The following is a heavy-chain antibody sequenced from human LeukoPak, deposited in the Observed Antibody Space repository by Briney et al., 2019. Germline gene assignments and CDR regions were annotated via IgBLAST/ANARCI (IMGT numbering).Heavy chain of an antibody. D-gene: IGHD6-13*01. CDR2: INWNGGST. CDR3: ARTGYSSSWYYFDY. CDR1: GFTFDDYG. Sequence: GGSLRLSCAASGFTFDDYGMSWVRQAPGKGLEWVSGINWNGGSTGYADSVKGRFTISRDNAKNSLYLQMNSLRAEDTALYYCARTGYSSSWYYFDYWGQGTLVIVSS. V-gene: IGHV3-20*04. J-gene: IGHJ4*02.